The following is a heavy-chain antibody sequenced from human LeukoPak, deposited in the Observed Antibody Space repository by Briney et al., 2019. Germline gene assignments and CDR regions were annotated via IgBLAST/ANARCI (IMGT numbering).Heavy chain of an antibody. V-gene: IGHV4-59*12. CDR1: GASIRSYY. J-gene: IGHJ4*02. Sequence: SETLSLTCTVSGASIRSYYWNWLRQPPGKGLEWIGYINYSGSTNSNPSLKSRATISMDTSKYQLSLKLSSVTAADTAVYYCARGDLSSRWYPFDYWGQGTLVTVSS. D-gene: IGHD6-13*01. CDR2: INYSGST. CDR3: ARGDLSSRWYPFDY.